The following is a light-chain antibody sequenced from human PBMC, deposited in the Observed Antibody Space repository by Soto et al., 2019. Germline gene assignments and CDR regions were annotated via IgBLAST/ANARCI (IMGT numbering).Light chain of an antibody. CDR1: QGISNY. CDR2: AAS. CDR3: RKSNSAPPIT. V-gene: IGKV1-27*01. Sequence: DIQMTQSPSSLSASVGDRVTITCRASQGISNYLAWYQQKPGKVPKLLIYAASTLQSGVPSRCSGSGSATDFTLNISSLQPEDVATYYWRKSNSAPPITLGQWTRLEMK. J-gene: IGKJ5*01.